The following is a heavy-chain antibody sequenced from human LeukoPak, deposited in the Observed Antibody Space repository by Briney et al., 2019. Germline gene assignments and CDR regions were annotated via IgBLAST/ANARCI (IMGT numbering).Heavy chain of an antibody. CDR1: GGSISSSNW. Sequence: PSGTLSLTCAVSGGSISSSNWWSWVRQPPGKGLEWIGGIYHSGSTNYNPSLKSRVTISVDKSMNQFSLKLSSVTAADTAVYYCARAGLYGDFDYWGQGTLVTVSS. D-gene: IGHD4-17*01. CDR2: IYHSGST. CDR3: ARAGLYGDFDY. J-gene: IGHJ4*02. V-gene: IGHV4-4*02.